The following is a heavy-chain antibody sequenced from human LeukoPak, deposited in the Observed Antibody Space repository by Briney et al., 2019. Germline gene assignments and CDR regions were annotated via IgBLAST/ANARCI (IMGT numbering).Heavy chain of an antibody. J-gene: IGHJ6*02. Sequence: GGSLRLSCAASGFTFSSYSMNWVRQAPGKGLEWVSSISSSSSYIYYADSVKGRFTISRDNAKNSLYLQMNSLRAEDTAVYYCARDGTAMLTCMDVWGQGTTVTVSS. CDR1: GFTFSSYS. D-gene: IGHD5-18*01. CDR2: ISSSSSYI. CDR3: ARDGTAMLTCMDV. V-gene: IGHV3-21*01.